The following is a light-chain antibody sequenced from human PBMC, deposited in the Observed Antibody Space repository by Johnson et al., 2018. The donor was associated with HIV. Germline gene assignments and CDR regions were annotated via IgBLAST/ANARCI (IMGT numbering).Light chain of an antibody. CDR2: DNN. CDR1: SSNIGNNY. CDR3: GTWDSSLSAYV. V-gene: IGLV1-51*01. J-gene: IGLJ1*01. Sequence: QSVLTQPPSVSAAPGQQVTISCSGSSSNIGNNYVSWYQQLPGTAPKLLIYDNNKRPSGIPDRFSGSKSGTSATLAITGLQPGDEAGYYCGTWDSSLSAYVFGTGTKVTVL.